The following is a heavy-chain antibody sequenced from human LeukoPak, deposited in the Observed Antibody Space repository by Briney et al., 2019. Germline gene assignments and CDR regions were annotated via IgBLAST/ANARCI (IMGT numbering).Heavy chain of an antibody. Sequence: PGGSLRLSCAASGFTFSDYYMSWIRQAPGKGLEWVSYISSSGSTIYYADSVKGRFTISRDDAKNSLYLQMNSLRAEDTAVYYCARDRRGYYNWFDPWGQGTLVTVSS. CDR1: GFTFSDYY. J-gene: IGHJ5*02. CDR3: ARDRRGYYNWFDP. D-gene: IGHD3-22*01. CDR2: ISSSGSTI. V-gene: IGHV3-11*01.